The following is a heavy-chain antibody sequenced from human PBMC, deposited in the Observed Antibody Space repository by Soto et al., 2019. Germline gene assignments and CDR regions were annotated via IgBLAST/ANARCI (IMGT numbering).Heavy chain of an antibody. J-gene: IGHJ4*02. CDR1: GFTFSSYS. CDR3: ARGAHMTPVFFPFDY. V-gene: IGHV3-21*01. D-gene: IGHD4-4*01. Sequence: GGSLRLSCAASGFTFSSYSVNWVRQAPGKGLEWVSCISYSNYIYYADSVKGRFTISRDKAKNSLYLQLNSLRAEDTAVYYCARGAHMTPVFFPFDYWGQGILVTVS. CDR2: ISYSNYI.